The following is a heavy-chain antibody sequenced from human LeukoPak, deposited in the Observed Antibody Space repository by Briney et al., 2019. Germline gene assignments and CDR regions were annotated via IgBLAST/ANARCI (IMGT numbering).Heavy chain of an antibody. D-gene: IGHD2-2*01. Sequence: GASVKVSCKASGGTFSSYAISWVRQAPGQGLEWMGGIIPIFGTANYAQKFQGGVTITADESTSTAYMELSSLRSEDTAVYYCARDCQYCSNTNCRCCWGQGTLVTGSS. V-gene: IGHV1-69*13. CDR1: GGTFSSYA. J-gene: IGHJ4*02. CDR2: IIPIFGTA. CDR3: ARDCQYCSNTNCRCC.